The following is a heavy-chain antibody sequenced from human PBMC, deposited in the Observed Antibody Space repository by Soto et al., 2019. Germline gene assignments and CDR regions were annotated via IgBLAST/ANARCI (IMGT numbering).Heavy chain of an antibody. CDR3: ATVPRGVLWLGELLPFDY. CDR2: ISAYNGNT. J-gene: IGHJ4*02. CDR1: GYTFTSYG. Sequence: ASVKVSCKASGYTFTSYGISWVRQAPGQGLEWMGWISAYNGNTNYAQKLQGRVTMTTDTSTSTAYMELRSLRSDDTAVYYCATVPRGVLWLGELLPFDYWGQGTLVTVSS. V-gene: IGHV1-18*01. D-gene: IGHD3-10*01.